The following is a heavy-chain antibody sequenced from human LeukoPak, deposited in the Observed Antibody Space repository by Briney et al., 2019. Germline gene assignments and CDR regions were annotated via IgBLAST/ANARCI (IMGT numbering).Heavy chain of an antibody. J-gene: IGHJ4*02. D-gene: IGHD6-19*01. Sequence: PGRSLRLSCAASGFTFSSYSMHWVRKAPGKGLEWVAVISYDGKNKFYPDSVKGRFTISRDNSMNTLYLQMNSLRAEDTAVYYCATDTGEAVAGDCFDYWGQGTLVTVSS. CDR3: ATDTGEAVAGDCFDY. CDR2: ISYDGKNK. V-gene: IGHV3-30*04. CDR1: GFTFSSYS.